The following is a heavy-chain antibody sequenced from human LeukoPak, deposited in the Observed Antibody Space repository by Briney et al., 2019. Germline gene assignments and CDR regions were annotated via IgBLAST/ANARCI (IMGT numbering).Heavy chain of an antibody. CDR2: VKSKTDGGTT. D-gene: IGHD3-10*01. V-gene: IGHV3-15*01. J-gene: IGHJ4*02. Sequence: PGGSLRLSCVVSGLTFSNYLMSWVRQAPGKGLEWVGRVKSKTDGGTTEYAAPVKGRFTISRVESKNTLHLEMNSLKTKDTGVYYCATGARGRDWGQGTLVTVSS. CDR3: ATGARGRD. CDR1: GLTFSNYL.